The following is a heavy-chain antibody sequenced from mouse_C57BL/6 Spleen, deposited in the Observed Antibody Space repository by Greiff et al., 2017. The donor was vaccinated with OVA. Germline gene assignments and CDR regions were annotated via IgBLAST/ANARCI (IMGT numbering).Heavy chain of an antibody. CDR2: IDPSDSDT. Sequence: QVQLQQPGAELVRPGSSVKLSCKASGYTFTSYWMHWVKQRPIQGLEWIGNIDPSDSDTHYNQKFKDKATLTVDKSSSTAYMQLSSLTSGDSAVVYCSRSNLRPYYFDDWGQGTTLTVS. J-gene: IGHJ2*01. CDR3: SRSNLRPYYFDD. D-gene: IGHD2-12*01. CDR1: GYTFTSYW. V-gene: IGHV1-52*01.